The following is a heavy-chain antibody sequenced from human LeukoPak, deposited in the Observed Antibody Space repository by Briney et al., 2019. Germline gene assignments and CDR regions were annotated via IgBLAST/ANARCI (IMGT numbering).Heavy chain of an antibody. D-gene: IGHD3-22*01. CDR1: GFTFSSYG. CDR2: ISYDGSNK. V-gene: IGHV3-30*18. CDR3: AKWRRYYFDSSGYYSN. Sequence: GGSLRLSCAASGFTFSSYGMHWVRQAPDKGLEWVAVISYDGSNKNYADSVKGRFTISRDNSKNTLYLQMNSLRAEDTAVYYCAKWRRYYFDSSGYYSNWGQGTLVTVSS. J-gene: IGHJ4*02.